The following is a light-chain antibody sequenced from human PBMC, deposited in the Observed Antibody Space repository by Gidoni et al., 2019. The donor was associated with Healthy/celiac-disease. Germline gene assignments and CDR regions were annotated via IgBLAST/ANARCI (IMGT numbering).Light chain of an antibody. V-gene: IGLV3-21*02. CDR3: QVWDSSSDHPGV. J-gene: IGLJ3*02. CDR2: ADS. CDR1: NIGSKS. Sequence: SYVLTQPPSVSVTPGQTARITWGGNNIGSKSVHWYQQKQGQAPVLVVFADSDRPSGIPERFSGSNSGNMATLTISRVEAGDEADYYCQVWDSSSDHPGVFGGGTKLTVL.